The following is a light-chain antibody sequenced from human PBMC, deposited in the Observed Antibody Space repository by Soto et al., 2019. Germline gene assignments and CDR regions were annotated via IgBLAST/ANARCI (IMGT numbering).Light chain of an antibody. CDR2: AAS. J-gene: IGKJ1*01. CDR3: QNYNSAPTWT. CDR1: QGISNY. V-gene: IGKV1-27*01. Sequence: DIQMIQSPSSLSASVGDRVTITCRASQGISNYLAWYQQKPGKVPKLLIYAASTLQSGVPSRFSGSGSGTDFTLTISSLQPEDVATYYCQNYNSAPTWTFGQGTKVEIK.